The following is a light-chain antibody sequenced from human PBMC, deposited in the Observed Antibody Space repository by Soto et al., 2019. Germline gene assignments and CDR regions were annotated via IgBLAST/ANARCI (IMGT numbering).Light chain of an antibody. CDR1: QSVSSSY. CDR3: QQHGSSPRT. J-gene: IGKJ1*01. Sequence: EIVLTQSPGTLSLSPGERATLSCRASQSVSSSYLAWYQQKPGQAPRLLIYGASSRATGIPDRFSGSGSGTDFTLTISRLEPEDFAVYYCQQHGSSPRTFGQGTKVVIK. V-gene: IGKV3-20*01. CDR2: GAS.